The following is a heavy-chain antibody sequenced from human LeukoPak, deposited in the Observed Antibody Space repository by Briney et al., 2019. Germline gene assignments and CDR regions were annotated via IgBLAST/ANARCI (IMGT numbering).Heavy chain of an antibody. CDR2: IKQDESEK. D-gene: IGHD3-22*01. CDR3: ARAVSYDSSGYYRGGYFDY. V-gene: IGHV3-7*01. Sequence: GGSLRLSCAASGFTFSSYWMSWVRQAPGKGLEWVANIKQDESEKYYVDSVKGRFTISRDNAKNSLYLQMNSLRAEDTAVYYCARAVSYDSSGYYRGGYFDYWGQGTLVTVSS. J-gene: IGHJ4*02. CDR1: GFTFSSYW.